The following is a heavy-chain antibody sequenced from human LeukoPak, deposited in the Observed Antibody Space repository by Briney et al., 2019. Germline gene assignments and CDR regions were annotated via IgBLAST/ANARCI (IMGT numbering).Heavy chain of an antibody. CDR3: ARSGGYGWDY. Sequence: PGGSLRLSCAASGFSFKNYWMSWVRQAPGKGLEWVANIKPDGSGEYYVDSLKGRFTISRDNAENSLFLQMNNLRVDDTAVYYCARSGGYGWDYWGQGAVVTVSS. CDR1: GFSFKNYW. V-gene: IGHV3-7*01. J-gene: IGHJ4*02. D-gene: IGHD5-12*01. CDR2: IKPDGSGE.